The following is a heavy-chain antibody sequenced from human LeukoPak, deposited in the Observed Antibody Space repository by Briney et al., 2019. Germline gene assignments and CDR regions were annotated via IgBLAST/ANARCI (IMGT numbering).Heavy chain of an antibody. J-gene: IGHJ4*02. Sequence: ASVKVSCKASGYTFTGYYMHWVRQAPGQGLEWMGWINPNSGGTNYAQKFQGRVTTTRDTSISTAYMELSRLRSDDTAVYYCARGLPYYYGSGSHGTSVWGQGTLVTVSS. V-gene: IGHV1-2*02. CDR2: INPNSGGT. CDR3: ARGLPYYYGSGSHGTSV. D-gene: IGHD3-10*01. CDR1: GYTFTGYY.